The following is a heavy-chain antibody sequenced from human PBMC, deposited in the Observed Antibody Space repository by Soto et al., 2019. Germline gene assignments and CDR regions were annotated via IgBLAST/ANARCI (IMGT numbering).Heavy chain of an antibody. J-gene: IGHJ6*02. D-gene: IGHD3-10*01. V-gene: IGHV4-59*01. Sequence: PSETLSLTCTVSGGSISSYYWSWIRQPPGKGLEWIGYIYYSGSTNYNPSLKSRVTISVDTSINQFSLRLRSVTAADTAVYYCARVRYELGVSYYYYGMDVWGQGTTVTVSS. CDR2: IYYSGST. CDR3: ARVRYELGVSYYYYGMDV. CDR1: GGSISSYY.